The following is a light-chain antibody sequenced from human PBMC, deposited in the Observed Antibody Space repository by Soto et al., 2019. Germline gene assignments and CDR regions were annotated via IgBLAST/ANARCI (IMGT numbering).Light chain of an antibody. CDR2: GAT. V-gene: IGKV3-15*01. Sequence: IVMTQSPATLSVSPGERATLSCRASQSVSSNLAWYQQKPGQAPRVLIYGATTRATGIPARFSGSGSGTEFTLTISSLQSEDFAVYYCQQYHNWPPWTFGQGTKVEIK. J-gene: IGKJ1*01. CDR3: QQYHNWPPWT. CDR1: QSVSSN.